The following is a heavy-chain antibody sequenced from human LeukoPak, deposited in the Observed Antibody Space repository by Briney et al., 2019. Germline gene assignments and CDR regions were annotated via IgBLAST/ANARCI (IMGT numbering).Heavy chain of an antibody. CDR2: ISAYNGNT. V-gene: IGHV1-18*01. CDR1: GYTFTSYG. J-gene: IGHJ6*03. Sequence: GASVKVSCKASGYTFTSYGISWVRQAPGQGLAWMGWISAYNGNTNYAQKLQGTVTMTTDTSTSTAYMELRSLRSDDTAVYYCARYVAVAGTGLVNYYYMDVWGKGTTVTVSS. CDR3: ARYVAVAGTGLVNYYYMDV. D-gene: IGHD6-19*01.